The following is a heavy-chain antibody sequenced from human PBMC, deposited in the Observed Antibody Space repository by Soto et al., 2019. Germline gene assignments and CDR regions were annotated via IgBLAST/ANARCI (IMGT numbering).Heavy chain of an antibody. V-gene: IGHV3-48*03. D-gene: IGHD5-12*01. Sequence: EVQLVESGGGLVQPGGSLRLSCAASGFTFSSYEMNWVRQAPGKGLEWVSYISSSGSTIYYADSVKGRFTISRDNAKNSLYLQMNSLRAEDTAVYYCARDSGYVVVTRGYYYGMDVWGQGTTVTVSS. CDR2: ISSSGSTI. CDR1: GFTFSSYE. J-gene: IGHJ6*02. CDR3: ARDSGYVVVTRGYYYGMDV.